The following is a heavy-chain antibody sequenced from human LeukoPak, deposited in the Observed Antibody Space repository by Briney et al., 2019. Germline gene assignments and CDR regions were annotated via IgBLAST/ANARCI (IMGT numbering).Heavy chain of an antibody. CDR1: GFTFSSYG. Sequence: RGGSLRLSCAASGFTFSSYGMSWVRQTPGKGLEWVSAISGSGGSTYYADSVKGRFTISRDNSKNTLYLQMNSLRAEDTAVYYCAKDRPQLVLSSFDYWGQGTLVTVSS. CDR3: AKDRPQLVLSSFDY. D-gene: IGHD6-13*01. V-gene: IGHV3-23*01. CDR2: ISGSGGST. J-gene: IGHJ4*02.